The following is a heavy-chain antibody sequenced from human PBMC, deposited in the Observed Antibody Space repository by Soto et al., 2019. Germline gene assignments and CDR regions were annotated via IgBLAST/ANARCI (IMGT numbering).Heavy chain of an antibody. Sequence: ASVKVSCKVSGYTLTELSMHWVRQAPGKGLEWMGGFDPEDGETIYAQKFQGRVTMTEDTSTDTAYMELSSLRSEDTAVYYCATGPGYSYGYGWAPAGYFDYWGQGTLVTVSP. D-gene: IGHD5-18*01. J-gene: IGHJ4*02. CDR1: GYTLTELS. V-gene: IGHV1-24*01. CDR2: FDPEDGET. CDR3: ATGPGYSYGYGWAPAGYFDY.